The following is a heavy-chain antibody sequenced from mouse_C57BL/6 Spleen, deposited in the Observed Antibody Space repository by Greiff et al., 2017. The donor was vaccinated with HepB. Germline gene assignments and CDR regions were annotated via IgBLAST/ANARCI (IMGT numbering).Heavy chain of an antibody. V-gene: IGHV1-82*01. CDR2: IYPGDGDT. D-gene: IGHD1-1*01. J-gene: IGHJ4*01. Sequence: QVQLQQSGPELVKPGASVKISCTASGYAFSSYWMNWVKQRPGKGLEWIGRIYPGDGDTNYNGKFTSKVTLTADKSSSTAYMQLSNLTSEDSAVYFCARYYYGSSYAMDYWGQGTSVTVSS. CDR3: ARYYYGSSYAMDY. CDR1: GYAFSSYW.